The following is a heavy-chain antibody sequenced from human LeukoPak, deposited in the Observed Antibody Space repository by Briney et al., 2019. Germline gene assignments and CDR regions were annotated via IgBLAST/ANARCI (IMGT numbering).Heavy chain of an antibody. CDR3: ARLEYYYGSGSYSERSWFDP. Sequence: ASVKVSCKASGYTFTSYGISWVRQAPGKGLEWMGGFDPEDGETIYAQKFQGRVTMTEDTSTDTAYMELSSLRSGDTAVYYCARLEYYYGSGSYSERSWFDPWGQGTLVTVSS. J-gene: IGHJ5*02. CDR1: GYTFTSYG. D-gene: IGHD3-10*01. V-gene: IGHV1-24*01. CDR2: FDPEDGET.